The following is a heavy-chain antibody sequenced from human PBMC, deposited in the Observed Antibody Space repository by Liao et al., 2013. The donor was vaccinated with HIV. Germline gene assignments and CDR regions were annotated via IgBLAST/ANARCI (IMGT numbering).Heavy chain of an antibody. D-gene: IGHD6-13*01. CDR1: GASITSGSYH. CDR3: AVGSSWYNGWVY. J-gene: IGHJ4*02. CDR2: IYSSGSA. V-gene: IGHV4-61*02. Sequence: QVQLQESGPGLVRPSETLSLTCTVSGASITSGSYHWIWIRQPAGKGLEWIGRIYSSGSANYNPSLKSRVTISVDTSKNQFSLKLSSVTAADTAVYFCAVGSSWYNGWVYWGQGTLVTVSS.